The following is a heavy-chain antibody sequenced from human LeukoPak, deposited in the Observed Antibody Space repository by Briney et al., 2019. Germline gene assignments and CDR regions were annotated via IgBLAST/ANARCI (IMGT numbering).Heavy chain of an antibody. Sequence: GGSLRLSCAASGFSFDDYAMHWVRQAPGKGLEWVSGISWNSDDVDYADSVKGRFTISRDNAKNSLYLQMNSLRAEDTAVYYCAPGHGMDVWGQGTTVTVSS. J-gene: IGHJ6*02. D-gene: IGHD1-14*01. CDR3: APGHGMDV. V-gene: IGHV3-9*01. CDR2: ISWNSDDV. CDR1: GFSFDDYA.